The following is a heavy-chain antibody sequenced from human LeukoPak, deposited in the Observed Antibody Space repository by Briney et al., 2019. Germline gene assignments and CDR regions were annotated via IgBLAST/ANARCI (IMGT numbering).Heavy chain of an antibody. CDR2: IYYTGST. CDR1: GCSISSGGFY. CDR3: ARGSGSSENWFDP. V-gene: IGHV4-31*03. Sequence: TLSLTCTVSGCSISSGGFYWGCIRPHPGKGLEWIGYIYYTGSTYYNPSLKSRVTISVDTSKNQFSLKLSSVTAADTAVYYCARGSGSSENWFDPWGQGTLVTVSS. J-gene: IGHJ5*02. D-gene: IGHD3-10*01.